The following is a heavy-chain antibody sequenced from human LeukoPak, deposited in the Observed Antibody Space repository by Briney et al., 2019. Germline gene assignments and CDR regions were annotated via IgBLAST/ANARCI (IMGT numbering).Heavy chain of an antibody. J-gene: IGHJ4*02. CDR1: GGSFSGYY. V-gene: IGHV4-34*01. CDR2: INHSGST. Sequence: SETLSLTCAVYGGSFSGYYWSWIRQPPGKGLEWIGEINHSGSTNYNPSLKSRVTLSLDMSKNQFSLKLTSVTAADTAVYYCARVSDYYCDYWGQGTLVTVSS. CDR3: ARVSDYYCDY.